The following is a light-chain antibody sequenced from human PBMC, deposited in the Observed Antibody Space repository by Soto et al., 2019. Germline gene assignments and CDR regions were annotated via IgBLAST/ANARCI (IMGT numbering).Light chain of an antibody. Sequence: IQMYKSPSSLSASVRDRVTRTCQASQNINNYLKWYQQKHGRARKLMIYDASTLEAGVPSRLRGSGSGTDFSFTISRLQADYIAIYSCQEYETLPTSCEVTRLEI. V-gene: IGKV1-33*01. CDR1: QNINNY. CDR3: QEYETLPT. CDR2: DAS. J-gene: IGKJ5*01.